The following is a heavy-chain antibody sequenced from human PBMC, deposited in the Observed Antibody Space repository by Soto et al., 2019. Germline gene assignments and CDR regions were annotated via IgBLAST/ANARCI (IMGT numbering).Heavy chain of an antibody. Sequence: SETLSLTCAVSGYSISSGYYWGWIRQPPGKGLEWIGSSYHSGSTYNNPSLKSRVTISVDTSKNQFSLKLSSVTAADTAVYYCARVGGYGMDVWGQGTTVTVSS. D-gene: IGHD3-10*01. CDR1: GYSISSGYY. J-gene: IGHJ6*02. CDR2: SYHSGST. V-gene: IGHV4-38-2*01. CDR3: ARVGGYGMDV.